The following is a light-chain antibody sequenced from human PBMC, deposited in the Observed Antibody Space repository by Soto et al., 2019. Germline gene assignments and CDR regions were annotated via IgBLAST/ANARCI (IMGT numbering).Light chain of an antibody. V-gene: IGLV1-44*01. CDR2: SNN. Sequence: QSVLTQPPSASGTPGQRVTISCSGSSSNIGSNTVNWYQQLPGTAPKLLIYSNNQRPSGVPDRFSGSKSGTSASLAISGFQSEDEADFYCAAWDGSLNGYVFGTGPKLTVL. CDR1: SSNIGSNT. J-gene: IGLJ1*01. CDR3: AAWDGSLNGYV.